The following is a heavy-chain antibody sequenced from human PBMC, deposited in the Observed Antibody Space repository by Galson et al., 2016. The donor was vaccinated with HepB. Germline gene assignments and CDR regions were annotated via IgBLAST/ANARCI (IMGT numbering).Heavy chain of an antibody. V-gene: IGHV3-30*18. CDR3: AKDGRICCGSASCHDHFHY. CDR1: GFTFSSYG. Sequence: SLRLSCAASGFTFSSYGMHWVRQAPGKGLEWVAFISYDGSNKKYADSVKGRFTISRDNSKKTLYLQMNSLGAEDTAVYYCAKDGRICCGSASCHDHFHYWGQGTLVTVSS. CDR2: ISYDGSNK. J-gene: IGHJ4*02. D-gene: IGHD2-2*01.